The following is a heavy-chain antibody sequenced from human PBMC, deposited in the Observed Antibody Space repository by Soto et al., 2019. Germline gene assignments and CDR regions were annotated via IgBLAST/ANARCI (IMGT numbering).Heavy chain of an antibody. Sequence: SGGSLRLSCAASGFTFSDYTMNWVRQAPGKGLEWVSSIASSSSYIYYADSVKGRFTISRDNAKNSLYLQMNSLRAEDTAVYYCARGVKQLLYWGQGTLVTVSS. CDR2: IASSSSYI. CDR3: ARGVKQLLY. J-gene: IGHJ4*02. V-gene: IGHV3-21*01. D-gene: IGHD6-6*01. CDR1: GFTFSDYT.